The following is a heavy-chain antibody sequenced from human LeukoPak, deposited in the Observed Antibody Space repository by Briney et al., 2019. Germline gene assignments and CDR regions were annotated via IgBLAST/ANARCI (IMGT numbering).Heavy chain of an antibody. Sequence: ASVKVSCKASGYTFTSYYMHWVRQAPGQGLEWMGIINPSGGSTSYAQKFQGRVTMTRDTSTSTVYMELSSLRSDDTAVYYCARLFSQDYAFDIWGQGTMVTVSS. CDR2: INPSGGST. D-gene: IGHD2-15*01. V-gene: IGHV1-46*03. CDR1: GYTFTSYY. CDR3: ARLFSQDYAFDI. J-gene: IGHJ3*02.